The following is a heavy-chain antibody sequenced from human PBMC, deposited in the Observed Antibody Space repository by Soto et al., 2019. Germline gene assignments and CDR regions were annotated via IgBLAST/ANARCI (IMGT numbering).Heavy chain of an antibody. D-gene: IGHD4-17*01. CDR1: GGSFRNYY. Sequence: QVQLQQWGAGLLKPSETLSLTCAVYGGSFRNYYWSWIRQPPGKGLEWIGEINHSGSTNYNPSLKSRVTISVDTSKIQFSLKLSSVTAADTAVYYCPYGDYNYWGQGTLVTVSS. J-gene: IGHJ4*02. CDR3: PYGDYNY. CDR2: INHSGST. V-gene: IGHV4-34*01.